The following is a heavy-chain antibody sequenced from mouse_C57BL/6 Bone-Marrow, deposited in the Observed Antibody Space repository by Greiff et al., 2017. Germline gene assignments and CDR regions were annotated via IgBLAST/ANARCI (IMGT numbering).Heavy chain of an antibody. V-gene: IGHV2-6*01. CDR2: IWGVGST. D-gene: IGHD2-1*01. CDR1: GFSLTSYG. J-gene: IGHJ3*01. CDR3: ASLLPQGAY. Sequence: QVQLQQSGPGLVAPSQSLSITCTVSGFSLTSYGVDWVRQSPGKGLEWLGVIWGVGSTNYNSALKSRLSISEDNSKSQVFLKMNSLQTDDTAMYYCASLLPQGAYWGQGTLVTVSA.